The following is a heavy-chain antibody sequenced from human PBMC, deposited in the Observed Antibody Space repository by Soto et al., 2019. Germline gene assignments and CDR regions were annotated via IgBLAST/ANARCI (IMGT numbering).Heavy chain of an antibody. V-gene: IGHV1-18*01. Sequence: KVSCKGAGYSFSSYDISWVRQNPGQGLEWMGWISAYNGNTNYAQKLQGRVTMTTDTSTSTAYMELRSLRSDDTAVYYCARDAIYYGGPVDYWGQGTLVTVSS. CDR2: ISAYNGNT. CDR3: ARDAIYYGGPVDY. CDR1: GYSFSSYD. D-gene: IGHD3-10*01. J-gene: IGHJ4*02.